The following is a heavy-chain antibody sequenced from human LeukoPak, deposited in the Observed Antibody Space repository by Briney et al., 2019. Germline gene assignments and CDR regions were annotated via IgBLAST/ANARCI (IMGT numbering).Heavy chain of an antibody. J-gene: IGHJ4*02. CDR1: GFGFGAYA. D-gene: IGHD2/OR15-2a*01. Sequence: PGAPLRLSCAASGFGFGAYAMIWVRQAPGKGLEWVSLIHNDAATTYYADSVRGRFTVSRDNSKNTLYLEMNSLRAEDTAVYYCAKGKGGTSFNYCFDYWGQGTPVSVSS. CDR2: IHNDAATT. CDR3: AKGKGGTSFNYCFDY. V-gene: IGHV3-23*03.